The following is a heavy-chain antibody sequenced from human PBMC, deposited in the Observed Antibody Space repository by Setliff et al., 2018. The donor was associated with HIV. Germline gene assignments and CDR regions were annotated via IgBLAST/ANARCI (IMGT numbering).Heavy chain of an antibody. CDR1: GDSFSTYS. CDR2: IIPYFRTI. V-gene: IGHV1-69*06. J-gene: IGHJ4*02. CDR3: VRDETGDRWYFDS. Sequence: GASVKVSCKASGDSFSTYSMNWVRQAPGQGLEWAGGIIPYFRTINYAQRFQGRATITADISTSTVYMELRGLRSDDTAVYYCVRDETGDRWYFDSWGQGTLVTVSS. D-gene: IGHD7-27*01.